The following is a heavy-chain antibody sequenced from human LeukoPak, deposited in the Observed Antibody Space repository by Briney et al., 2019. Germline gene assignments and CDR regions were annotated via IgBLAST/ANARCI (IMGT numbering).Heavy chain of an antibody. CDR3: ARGGEIEWELRVDY. CDR1: GFTFSSYA. J-gene: IGHJ4*02. D-gene: IGHD1-26*01. CDR2: ISYDGSNK. Sequence: GGSLRLSCAASGFTFSSYAMHWVRQAPGKGLEWVAVISYDGSNKYYADSVKGRFTISRDNSKNTLYLQMNSLRAEDTAVYYCARGGEIEWELRVDYWGQGTLVTVSS. V-gene: IGHV3-30*01.